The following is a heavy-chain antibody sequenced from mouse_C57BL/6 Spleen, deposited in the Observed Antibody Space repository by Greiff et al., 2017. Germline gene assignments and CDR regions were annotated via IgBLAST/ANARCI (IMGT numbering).Heavy chain of an antibody. CDR2: INPGSGGT. Sequence: QVQLKESGAELVRPGTSVKVSCKASGYAFTNYLIEWVKQRPGQGLEWIGVINPGSGGTNYNEKFKGKATLTADKSSSPAYMQLSSLTSEDSAVYFCARWGGYCAMDYWGQGTSVTVSS. CDR3: ARWGGYCAMDY. CDR1: GYAFTNYL. V-gene: IGHV1-54*01. J-gene: IGHJ4*01.